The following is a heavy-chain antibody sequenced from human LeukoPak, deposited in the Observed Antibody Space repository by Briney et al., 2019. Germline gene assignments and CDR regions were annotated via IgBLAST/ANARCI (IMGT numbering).Heavy chain of an antibody. D-gene: IGHD3-10*01. CDR1: GFTFSSYA. Sequence: GGSLRLSCAASGFTFSSYAMSWVRQAPGKGLEWVSYISSSSSTIYYADSVKGRFTISRDNAKNSLYLQMNSLRDEDTAVYYCARDHRGSCGSGPGFDGMDVWGQGTTVTVSS. V-gene: IGHV3-48*02. J-gene: IGHJ6*02. CDR3: ARDHRGSCGSGPGFDGMDV. CDR2: ISSSSSTI.